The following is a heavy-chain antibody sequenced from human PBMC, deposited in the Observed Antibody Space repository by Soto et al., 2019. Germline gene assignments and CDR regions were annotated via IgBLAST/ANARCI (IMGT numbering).Heavy chain of an antibody. CDR1: GGSISSYY. CDR2: IYYSGST. J-gene: IGHJ4*02. D-gene: IGHD5-18*01. V-gene: IGHV4-59*01. Sequence: PSETLSLTCTVSGGSISSYYWSWIRQPPGKGLEWIGYIYYSGSTIYNPSLKSRVTISVDTSKNQFSLKLSSVTAADTAVYYCARTLYSYGPRFDYWGQGTLVTVSS. CDR3: ARTLYSYGPRFDY.